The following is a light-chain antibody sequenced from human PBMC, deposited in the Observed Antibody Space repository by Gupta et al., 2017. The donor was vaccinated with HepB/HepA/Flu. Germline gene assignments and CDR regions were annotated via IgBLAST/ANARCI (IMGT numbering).Light chain of an antibody. CDR3: QHYNTILGT. CDR1: QSITNL. Sequence: DIQMTQSPSTLSASVGDRVTITCRASQSITNLLAWYQQKPGRAPKLLIYLASTLESGVPSRFSGSGSGTEFTLTISSQPDDFATYYCQHYNTILGTFGQGTKVEVK. CDR2: LAS. V-gene: IGKV1-5*03. J-gene: IGKJ1*01.